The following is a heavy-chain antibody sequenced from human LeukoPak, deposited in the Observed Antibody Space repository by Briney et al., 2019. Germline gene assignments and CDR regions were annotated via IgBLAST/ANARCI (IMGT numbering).Heavy chain of an antibody. D-gene: IGHD3-22*01. Sequence: GESLKISCKGSGYSFTSYWIGWVRQMPGKGLEWMGIFYPGDSDTRYSPSLQGQVTISADKSISTAYLQWSSLKASDTAMYYCATYTYYYDSSGYYFEDNWFDPWGQGTLLTVSS. J-gene: IGHJ5*02. CDR1: GYSFTSYW. CDR3: ATYTYYYDSSGYYFEDNWFDP. V-gene: IGHV5-51*01. CDR2: FYPGDSDT.